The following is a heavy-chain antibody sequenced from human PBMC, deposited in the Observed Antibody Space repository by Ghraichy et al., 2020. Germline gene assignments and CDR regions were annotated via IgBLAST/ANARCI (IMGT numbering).Heavy chain of an antibody. CDR3: ARERLRFLEWHWVGMDV. J-gene: IGHJ6*02. Sequence: ASVKVSCKASGYTFTSYGISWVRQAPGQGLEWMGWISAYNGNTNYAQKLQGRVTMTTDTSTSTAYMELRSLRSDDTAVYYCARERLRFLEWHWVGMDVWGQGTTVTVSS. CDR1: GYTFTSYG. CDR2: ISAYNGNT. D-gene: IGHD3-3*01. V-gene: IGHV1-18*04.